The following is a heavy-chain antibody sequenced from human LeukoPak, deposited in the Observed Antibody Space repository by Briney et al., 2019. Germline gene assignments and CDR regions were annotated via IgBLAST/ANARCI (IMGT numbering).Heavy chain of an antibody. D-gene: IGHD3-3*01. CDR2: IYYSGST. V-gene: IGHV4-61*01. CDR3: ARATAGGVLRFLEWFGYYFDY. J-gene: IGHJ4*02. CDR1: GGSVSSGSYY. Sequence: PSETLSLTCTVSGGSVSSGSYYWSWIRQPPGKGLEWIGYIYYSGSTNYNPSHKSRVTISVDTSKNQFSLKLSSVTAADTAVYYCARATAGGVLRFLEWFGYYFDYWGQGTLVTVSS.